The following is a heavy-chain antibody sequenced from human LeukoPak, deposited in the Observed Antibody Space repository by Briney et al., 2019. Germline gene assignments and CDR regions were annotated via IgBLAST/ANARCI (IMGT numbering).Heavy chain of an antibody. CDR1: GDSFSSHY. CDR3: ARDLVTVTKGFDI. CDR2: ISYIGTT. Sequence: SETLSLTCAVSGDSFSSHYWTWIRQAPGRGLEWIGYISYIGTTNYNPSLKSRVTISIDTSKNQFSLKLSSVTTADTAVYYCARDLVTVTKGFDIWGPGTMVSVSS. V-gene: IGHV4-59*11. D-gene: IGHD4-17*01. J-gene: IGHJ3*02.